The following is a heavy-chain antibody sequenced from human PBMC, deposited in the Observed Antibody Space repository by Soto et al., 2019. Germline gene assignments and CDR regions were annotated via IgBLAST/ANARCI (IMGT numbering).Heavy chain of an antibody. Sequence: GGSMRLSCAASGLTFSSYGMHWVRKAPGKGLEWVAVISYDGSNKYYADSVKGRFTISRDNSKNTLYLQMNSLRAEDTAVYYCAKEWQQLVFDYYYGMDVWGQGTTVTVSS. J-gene: IGHJ6*02. CDR2: ISYDGSNK. V-gene: IGHV3-30*18. D-gene: IGHD6-13*01. CDR1: GLTFSSYG. CDR3: AKEWQQLVFDYYYGMDV.